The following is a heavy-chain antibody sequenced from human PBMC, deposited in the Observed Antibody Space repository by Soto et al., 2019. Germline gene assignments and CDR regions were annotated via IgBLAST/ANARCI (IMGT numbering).Heavy chain of an antibody. CDR1: GYTFTSYG. Sequence: ASVKVSCKASGYTFTSYGISWVRQAPGQGLEWMGWISAYNGNTNYAQKLQGRVTMTTGTSTSTAYMELRSLRSDDTAVYYCAREAVVATITLYYYYYMDVWGKGTTVTVSS. CDR2: ISAYNGNT. J-gene: IGHJ6*03. CDR3: AREAVVATITLYYYYYMDV. D-gene: IGHD5-12*01. V-gene: IGHV1-18*01.